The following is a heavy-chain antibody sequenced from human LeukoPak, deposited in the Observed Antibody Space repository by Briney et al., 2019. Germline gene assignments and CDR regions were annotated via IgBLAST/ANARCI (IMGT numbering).Heavy chain of an antibody. Sequence: PSETLSLTCTVSGGSISSYYWSWIRQPAGKGLEWIGRIYTSGSTNYNPSLKSRVTMSVDTSKNQFSLKLSPVTAADTAVYYCARDRPLGYCSGGSCYPRSGGAFDIWGQGTMVTVSS. CDR2: IYTSGST. V-gene: IGHV4-4*07. J-gene: IGHJ3*02. CDR3: ARDRPLGYCSGGSCYPRSGGAFDI. D-gene: IGHD2-15*01. CDR1: GGSISSYY.